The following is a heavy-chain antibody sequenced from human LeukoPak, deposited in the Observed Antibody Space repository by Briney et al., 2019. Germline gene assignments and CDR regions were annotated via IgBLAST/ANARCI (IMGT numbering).Heavy chain of an antibody. CDR3: ARAVPTLVVPATKFAFDI. D-gene: IGHD2-2*01. V-gene: IGHV3-30-3*01. CDR1: GFTFSSYA. Sequence: GRSLRLSCAASGFTFSSYAMHWVRQAPGKGLEWVAVISYDGSNKYYADSVKGRFTISRDNSKNTLYLQMNSLRAEDTAVYCCARAVPTLVVPATKFAFDIWGQGTMVTVSS. J-gene: IGHJ3*02. CDR2: ISYDGSNK.